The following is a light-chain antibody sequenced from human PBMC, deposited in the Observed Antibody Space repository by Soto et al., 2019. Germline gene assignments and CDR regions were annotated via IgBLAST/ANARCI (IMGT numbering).Light chain of an antibody. V-gene: IGKV3-15*01. Sequence: EIVITQSPATLSVSPGERATLSCRASQSIRSDLAWYQQRPGQAPRLLIYDASTRAAGIPARFIGSGSGTEFTLTISSLXSEDFAVYHCQQYNNWPPFTFGPGTKVDIK. J-gene: IGKJ3*01. CDR2: DAS. CDR3: QQYNNWPPFT. CDR1: QSIRSD.